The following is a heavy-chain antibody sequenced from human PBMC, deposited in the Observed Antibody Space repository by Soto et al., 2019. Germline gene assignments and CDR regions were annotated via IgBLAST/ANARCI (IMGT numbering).Heavy chain of an antibody. CDR1: GYTFTSYD. CDR3: ASQLYDSSGYYYPDY. Sequence: ASVKVSCKASGYTFTSYDMHWVRQAPGQGLEWMGIINPSGGSTSYAQKFQGRVTMTRDTSTSTVYMELSSLRSEDTAVYYCASQLYDSSGYYYPDYWGQGTLVTVSS. J-gene: IGHJ4*02. CDR2: INPSGGST. V-gene: IGHV1-46*01. D-gene: IGHD3-22*01.